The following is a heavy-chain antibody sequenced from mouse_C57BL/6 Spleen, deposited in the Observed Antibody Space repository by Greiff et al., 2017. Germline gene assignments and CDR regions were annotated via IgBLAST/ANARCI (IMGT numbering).Heavy chain of an antibody. Sequence: EVQRVESGGGLVKPGGSLKLSCAASGFTFSSYAMSWVRQTPEKRLEWVATISDGGSYTYYPDNVKGRFTISRDNAKNNLYLQMSHLKSEDTAMYYCARVDYYFDYWGQGTTLTVSS. CDR3: ARVDYYFDY. CDR2: ISDGGSYT. CDR1: GFTFSSYA. V-gene: IGHV5-4*01. J-gene: IGHJ2*01.